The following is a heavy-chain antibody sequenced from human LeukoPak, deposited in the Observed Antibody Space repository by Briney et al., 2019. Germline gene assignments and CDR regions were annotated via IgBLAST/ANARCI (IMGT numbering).Heavy chain of an antibody. V-gene: IGHV4-61*01. D-gene: IGHD2-8*01. CDR2: IYYSGST. CDR3: ARVMEWVDAFDI. CDR1: GGSISSSSYY. Sequence: SETLSLTCTVSGGSISSSSYYWSWIRQPPGKGLEWIGYIYYSGSTNYNPSLKSRVTISVDTSKNQFSLKLSSVTAADTAVYYCARVMEWVDAFDIWGQGTMVTVSS. J-gene: IGHJ3*02.